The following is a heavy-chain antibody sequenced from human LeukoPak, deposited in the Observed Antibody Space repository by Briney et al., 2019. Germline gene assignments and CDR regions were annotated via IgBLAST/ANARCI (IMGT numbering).Heavy chain of an antibody. V-gene: IGHV1-8*03. D-gene: IGHD3-10*01. CDR3: ARAHYYGSGSYYYFDY. Sequence: ASVKVSCKASGYTFTSYDINWVQQATGQGLEWMGWMNPNSGNTGYAQKFQGRVTITRDTSASTAYMELSSLRSEDTAVYYCARAHYYGSGSYYYFDYWGQGTLVTVSS. J-gene: IGHJ4*02. CDR1: GYTFTSYD. CDR2: MNPNSGNT.